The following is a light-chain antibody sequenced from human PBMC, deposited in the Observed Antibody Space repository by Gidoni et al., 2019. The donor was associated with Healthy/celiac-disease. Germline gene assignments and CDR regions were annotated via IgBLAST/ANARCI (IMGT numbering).Light chain of an antibody. CDR1: STNIGSTT. CDR3: AAWDDSLNGWV. V-gene: IGLV1-44*01. Sequence: QSVLTQPPSSPGNPGQSVTISCSGSSTNIGSTTVNWYTQLPGTAPKLLIYSNNPRPSGVPDLFSGSKSGTSASLAISGLQSEDEADYYCAAWDDSLNGWVFGGGTKLTV. J-gene: IGLJ3*02. CDR2: SNN.